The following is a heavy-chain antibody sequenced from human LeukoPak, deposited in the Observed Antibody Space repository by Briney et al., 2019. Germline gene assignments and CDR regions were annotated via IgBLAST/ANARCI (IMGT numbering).Heavy chain of an antibody. CDR3: AREILAPGKTHDY. CDR2: INDDGSAT. V-gene: IGHV3-74*01. Sequence: GGSLRLSCAASDFTFSNYWMHWVRQVPGKGLVWVSRINDDGSATFYADSVKGRFTISRDNAKNTLFLQMSSLRAEDTAVYFCAREILAPGKTHDYWGQGTLVTVSS. CDR1: DFTFSNYW. J-gene: IGHJ4*02.